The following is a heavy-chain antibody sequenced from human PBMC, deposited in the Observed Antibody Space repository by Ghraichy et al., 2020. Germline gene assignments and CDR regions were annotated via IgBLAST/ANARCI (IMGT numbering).Heavy chain of an antibody. CDR3: ARHIYPHGSPFDI. CDR2: IKQDGSEK. D-gene: IGHD3-10*01. V-gene: IGHV3-7*03. J-gene: IGHJ4*02. CDR1: GFTFSNYW. Sequence: GESLNISCAVSGFTFSNYWMTWVRLAPGKGLEWVANIKQDGSEKYYVDSVKGRFTIPRDNAKNSLYLQMSGLRAEDSAMYYCARHIYPHGSPFDIWGQGTLVTVSS.